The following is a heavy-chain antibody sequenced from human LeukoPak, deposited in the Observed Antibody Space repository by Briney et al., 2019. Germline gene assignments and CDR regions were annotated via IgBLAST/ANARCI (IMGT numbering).Heavy chain of an antibody. V-gene: IGHV3-23*01. CDR2: ISGSGGST. Sequence: GGSLRLSCAASGFTFSSYAMSWVRQAPGKGLEWVSAISGSGGSTYYADSVKGRFTISRDNSKNTLYLQMNSLRAEDTAVYYCAKGGMRCSSTSCYYYYYYMDVWGKGTTVTVSS. CDR3: AKGGMRCSSTSCYYYYYYMDV. J-gene: IGHJ6*03. CDR1: GFTFSSYA. D-gene: IGHD2-2*01.